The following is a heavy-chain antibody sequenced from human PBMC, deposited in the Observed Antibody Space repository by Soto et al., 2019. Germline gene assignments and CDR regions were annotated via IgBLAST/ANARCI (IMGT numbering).Heavy chain of an antibody. Sequence: QVQLVESGGGVVQPGRSLRLSCAASGFTFSNYGMHWVRQAPGKGLEWVAVISYDGSNKYYADSVKGRLSISRDNSKNTLYLQMNSLRAEDTAVYYCAKQLGYCSSISCRDYHYGMDVWGQGTTVTVSS. V-gene: IGHV3-30*18. CDR3: AKQLGYCSSISCRDYHYGMDV. CDR2: ISYDGSNK. CDR1: GFTFSNYG. D-gene: IGHD2-2*01. J-gene: IGHJ6*02.